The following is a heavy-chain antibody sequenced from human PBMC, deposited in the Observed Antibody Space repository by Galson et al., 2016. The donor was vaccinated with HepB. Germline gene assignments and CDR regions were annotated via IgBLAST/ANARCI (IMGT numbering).Heavy chain of an antibody. J-gene: IGHJ4*02. CDR2: TYYRSNWYH. CDR3: AREGSYGSGSYDN. Sequence: CAISGDSVSSKGAAWNWVRQSPSRGLEWLGRTYYRSNWYHDYAISVKSRIIIKPDTSKNQFSLQLNSVTPEDTAVYYCAREGSYGSGSYDNWGQGTLVTVPS. CDR1: GDSVSSKGAA. D-gene: IGHD3-10*01. V-gene: IGHV6-1*01.